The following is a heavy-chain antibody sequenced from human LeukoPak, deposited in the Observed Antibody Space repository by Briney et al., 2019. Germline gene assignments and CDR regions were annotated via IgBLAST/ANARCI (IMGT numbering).Heavy chain of an antibody. CDR2: IYHSGST. CDR3: ARGRIAYGMDV. V-gene: IGHV4-30-2*01. J-gene: IGHJ6*02. Sequence: SETLSLTCAVFGGSISSGGYSWSWIRQPPGKGLEWIGYIYHSGSTYYNPSLKSRVTISVDRSKNQFSLKLSSVTAADTAVYYCARGRIAYGMDVWGQGTTVTVSS. D-gene: IGHD2-15*01. CDR1: GGSISSGGYS.